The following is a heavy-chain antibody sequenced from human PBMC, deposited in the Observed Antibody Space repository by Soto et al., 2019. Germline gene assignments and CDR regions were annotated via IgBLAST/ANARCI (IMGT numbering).Heavy chain of an antibody. CDR1: GFTFSSYG. J-gene: IGHJ6*02. V-gene: IGHV3-30*18. D-gene: IGHD2-2*01. Sequence: GGSLRLSCAASGFTFSSYGMHWVRQAPGKGLEWVAVISYDGSNKYYADSVKGRFTISRDNSKNTLYLQMNSLRAEDTAVYYCAKDRTVPAAIDYYYGMDVWGQGTTVTVSS. CDR3: AKDRTVPAAIDYYYGMDV. CDR2: ISYDGSNK.